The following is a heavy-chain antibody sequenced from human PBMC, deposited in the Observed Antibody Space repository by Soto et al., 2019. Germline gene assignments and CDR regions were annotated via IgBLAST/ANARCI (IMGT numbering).Heavy chain of an antibody. CDR2: IYYSGST. D-gene: IGHD3-22*01. CDR1: RGSISSRGYY. V-gene: IGHV4-31*03. Sequence: QVQLQESGPGLVKHSQTLSLSCIVSRGSISSRGYYWSWIRQHPGKGLEWIGNIYYSGSTYYNPSRKSRVTISVDTSKNQFSLKLSSVTAADTAVYYCARAHYYDSSGFYQDGFDMWGQGTMVTVSS. CDR3: ARAHYYDSSGFYQDGFDM. J-gene: IGHJ3*02.